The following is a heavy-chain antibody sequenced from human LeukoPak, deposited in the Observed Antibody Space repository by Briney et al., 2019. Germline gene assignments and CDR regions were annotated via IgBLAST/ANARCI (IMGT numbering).Heavy chain of an antibody. CDR1: GFTFSRFP. D-gene: IGHD4/OR15-4a*01. Sequence: PGGSLRLSCAASGFTFSRFPMSWLRQAPGKVLEWVSAITGGGDSIYYADSVKGRFTISRDNSKNTLYLQMNTLRAEDRAVYYCATRLWDGGSWGQGTRVTVSS. CDR3: ATRLWDGGS. J-gene: IGHJ4*02. CDR2: ITGGGDSI. V-gene: IGHV3-23*01.